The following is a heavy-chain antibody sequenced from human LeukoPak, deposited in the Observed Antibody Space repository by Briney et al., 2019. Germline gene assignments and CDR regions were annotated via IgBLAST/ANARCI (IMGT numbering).Heavy chain of an antibody. CDR3: ARVPRYSSGWYGPLDY. CDR2: IYYSGST. J-gene: IGHJ4*02. D-gene: IGHD6-19*01. CDR1: GGSISSSSYY. Sequence: SETLSLTCTVSGGSISSSSYYWGWIRQPPGKGLEWIGSIYYSGSTYYNPSLKSRVTISVDTSKNQFSLKLSSVTAADTAVYYCARVPRYSSGWYGPLDYWGQGTLVTVSS. V-gene: IGHV4-39*07.